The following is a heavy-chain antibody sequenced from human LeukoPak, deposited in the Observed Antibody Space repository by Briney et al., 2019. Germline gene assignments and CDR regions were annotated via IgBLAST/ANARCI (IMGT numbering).Heavy chain of an antibody. CDR2: ISPNDQST. Sequence: QTGGSLRLSCAASGFTFSKNWLHWVRQAPGKGLVWVSRISPNDQSTSYADSVKGRFTISRDDAKKTLYLQMNSLRAEDTAMYYCLTILETTPDAFCILGPGAMVTGSS. CDR1: GFTFSKNW. V-gene: IGHV3-74*01. CDR3: LTILETTPDAFCI. D-gene: IGHD1-7*01. J-gene: IGHJ3*02.